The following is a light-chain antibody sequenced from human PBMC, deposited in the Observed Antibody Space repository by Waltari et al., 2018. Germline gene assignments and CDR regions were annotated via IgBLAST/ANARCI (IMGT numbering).Light chain of an antibody. Sequence: ETVMTQTPVSLSVTPGQPASTSCKSRQSLLESDGKTYLHWYLQKPGQSPQLLIYDVSSRFSGVPDRFSGSGSGTDFTLRISRVEAEDVGVYYCMQGIHLPLTFGGGTKVEMK. CDR3: MQGIHLPLT. J-gene: IGKJ4*01. CDR1: QSLLESDGKTY. CDR2: DVS. V-gene: IGKV2-29*02.